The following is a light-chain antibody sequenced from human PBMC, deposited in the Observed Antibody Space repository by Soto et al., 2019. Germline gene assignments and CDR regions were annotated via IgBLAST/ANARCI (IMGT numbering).Light chain of an antibody. CDR2: GAS. CDR3: QQYGSSPIT. Sequence: EIVMTQSPATLSVSPGERATLSCRASQSVSIDLSWYQQTPGQAPRLLIYGASSRATGIPDRFSGTVSGTDFTLTISRLEPEDFAVYYCQQYGSSPITFGQGTRLEI. V-gene: IGKV3-20*01. J-gene: IGKJ5*01. CDR1: QSVSID.